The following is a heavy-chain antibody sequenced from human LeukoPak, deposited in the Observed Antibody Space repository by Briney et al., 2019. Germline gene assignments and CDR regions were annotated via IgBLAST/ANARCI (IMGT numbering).Heavy chain of an antibody. CDR1: GFTFSSYS. J-gene: IGHJ4*02. CDR2: ISSSSSYI. D-gene: IGHD4-17*01. CDR3: ARGDLESTVTTFGY. Sequence: PGGSLRLSCAASGFTFSSYSMNWVRQAPGKGLEWVSSISSSSSYIYYADSVKGRFTISRDNAKNSLYLQMNSLRAEDTAVYYCARGDLESTVTTFGYWGQGTLVTVSS. V-gene: IGHV3-21*01.